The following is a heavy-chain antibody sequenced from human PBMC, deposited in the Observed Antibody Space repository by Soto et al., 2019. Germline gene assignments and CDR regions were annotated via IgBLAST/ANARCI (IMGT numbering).Heavy chain of an antibody. CDR2: IYYSGST. J-gene: IGHJ6*03. Sequence: SETLSLTCTVSGGSISSSSYYWGWIRQPPGKGLEWIGSIYYSGSTYYNPSLKSRVTISVDTSKIQFSLKLSSVTAACTAVYYCARHVTMITFGGVIGMRDYYYMDVWGKGTTVTVSS. D-gene: IGHD3-16*02. V-gene: IGHV4-39*01. CDR1: GGSISSSSYY. CDR3: ARHVTMITFGGVIGMRDYYYMDV.